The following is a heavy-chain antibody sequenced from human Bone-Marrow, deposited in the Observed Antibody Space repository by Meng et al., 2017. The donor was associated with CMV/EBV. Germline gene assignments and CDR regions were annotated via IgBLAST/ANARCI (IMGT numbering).Heavy chain of an antibody. CDR1: GFTFSSYA. CDR2: ISYDGSNK. CDR3: ASDIVVVPAGADYFDY. J-gene: IGHJ4*02. Sequence: GGSLRLSCAASGFTFSSYAMHWVRQAPGKGLEWVAVISYDGSNKYYADSVKGRFTISRDNSKNTLYLQMNSLRAEDTAVYYCASDIVVVPAGADYFDYWGQGTLVNGAS. V-gene: IGHV3-30-3*01. D-gene: IGHD2-2*01.